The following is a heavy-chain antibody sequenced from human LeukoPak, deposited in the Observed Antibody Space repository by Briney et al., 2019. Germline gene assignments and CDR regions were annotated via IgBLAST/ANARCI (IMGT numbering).Heavy chain of an antibody. J-gene: IGHJ4*02. CDR1: GFIFSSSW. D-gene: IGHD5-18*01. CDR3: ARILTYSYGLDY. Sequence: PGGSLRLSCAASGFIFSSSWMTWVRQAPGKGLEWVANIKEDESEIYYVDSVKGRFTASRDNAKNSLYLQMNSLRAEDTAVYYCARILTYSYGLDYWGQGILVTVSS. V-gene: IGHV3-7*01. CDR2: IKEDESEI.